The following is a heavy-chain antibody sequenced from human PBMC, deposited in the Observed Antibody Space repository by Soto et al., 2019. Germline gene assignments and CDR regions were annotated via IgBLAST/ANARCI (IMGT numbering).Heavy chain of an antibody. J-gene: IGHJ4*02. V-gene: IGHV3-11*01. Sequence: QVQLAESGGGLVEPGGYLRISCAASGFTFSDYDMSWIRQSPGKGLVWVSFVSSSGTTMYFADSVKGRFTISRDNANNSLYLQMNSLRAEHTAVYCFARMGPRAVRPSYCGQGTLVTVSS. D-gene: IGHD6-19*01. CDR1: GFTFSDYD. CDR2: VSSSGTTM. CDR3: ARMGPRAVRPSY.